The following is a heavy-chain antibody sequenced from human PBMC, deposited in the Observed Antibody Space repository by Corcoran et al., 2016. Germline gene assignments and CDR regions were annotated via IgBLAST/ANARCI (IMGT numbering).Heavy chain of an antibody. CDR1: GFTFGDYA. CDR3: TRSDYYDSSGLPYFDY. Sequence: EVQLVESGGGLVKPGRSLRLSCTASGFTFGDYAMSWFRQAPGKGLEWVGFIRSKAYGGTTEYAASVKGGFTISRDDSKSIAYLQMNSLKTEDTAVYYCTRSDYYDSSGLPYFDYWGQGTLVTVSS. V-gene: IGHV3-49*05. D-gene: IGHD3-22*01. J-gene: IGHJ4*02. CDR2: IRSKAYGGTT.